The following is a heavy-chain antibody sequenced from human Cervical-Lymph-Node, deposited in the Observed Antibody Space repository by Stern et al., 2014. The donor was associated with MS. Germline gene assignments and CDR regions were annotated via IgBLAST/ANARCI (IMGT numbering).Heavy chain of an antibody. J-gene: IGHJ4*02. V-gene: IGHV3-30*03. CDR3: ARDYEDTSMLFDH. CDR1: GFTFSSYG. Sequence: QVQLVESGGAVVQPGRSLRPSCAASGFTFSSYGMHWVRQAPGKGLEWVTVISYDGNHKYYAASVKGRFTISRDNSKNTLHLQMNSVTPDDTAIYYCARDYEDTSMLFDHWGQGTLVTVSS. D-gene: IGHD2-8*01. CDR2: ISYDGNHK.